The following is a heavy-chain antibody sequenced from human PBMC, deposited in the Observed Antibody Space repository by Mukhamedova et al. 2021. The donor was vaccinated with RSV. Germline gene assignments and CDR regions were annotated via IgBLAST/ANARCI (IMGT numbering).Heavy chain of an antibody. CDR2: GSEK. CDR3: ARGAGSRSYYYYYGMDV. J-gene: IGHJ6*02. V-gene: IGHV3-7*01. Sequence: GSEKYYVDSVKGRFTISRDNAKNSLYLQMNSLRAEDTAVYDCARGAGSRSYYYYYGMDVWGQGTKVTGS.